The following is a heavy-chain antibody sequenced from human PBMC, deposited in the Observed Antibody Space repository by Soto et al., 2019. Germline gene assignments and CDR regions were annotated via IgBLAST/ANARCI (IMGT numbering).Heavy chain of an antibody. V-gene: IGHV3-15*07. Sequence: EVQLVESGGGLVKPGGSLRLSCAASGFTFSNAWMNWVRQAPGKGLEWVGRIKSKIDGGTTDYAATVKGRFSISRDDSNNTLYLQLTSLKTEHTAVYDCTLWGDYSRLPREWGQGTLVTVSS. CDR2: IKSKIDGGTT. J-gene: IGHJ4*02. D-gene: IGHD4-17*01. CDR3: TLWGDYSRLPRE. CDR1: GFTFSNAW.